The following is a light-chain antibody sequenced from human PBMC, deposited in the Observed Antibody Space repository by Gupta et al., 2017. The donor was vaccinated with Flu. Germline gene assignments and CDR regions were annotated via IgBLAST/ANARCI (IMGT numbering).Light chain of an antibody. J-gene: IGKJ4*01. V-gene: IGKV1-33*01. CDR2: DAS. CDR3: LQYYYLPPLT. Sequence: DIQLTQSPSSLSASVGDRVTITCQASEDINNYLNWYQQKPGKAPKLLIYDASHLETGVPSRFSGSASGTDFTFTISSLQPEDFATYYCLQYYYLPPLTFGGGTKVEIK. CDR1: EDINNY.